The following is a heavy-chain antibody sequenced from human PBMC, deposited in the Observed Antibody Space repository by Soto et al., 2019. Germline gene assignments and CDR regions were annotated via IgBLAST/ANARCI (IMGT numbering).Heavy chain of an antibody. CDR2: IYYSGST. V-gene: IGHV4-31*03. CDR1: GGSISSGGYY. Sequence: SETLSLTCTVSGGSISSGGYYWSWIRQHPGKGLEWIGYIYYSGSTYYNPSLKSRVTISVDTSKNQFSLKLSSVTAADTAVYYCARRAYDFWSGYYSDYYYGMDVWGQGTTVTISS. D-gene: IGHD3-3*01. J-gene: IGHJ6*02. CDR3: ARRAYDFWSGYYSDYYYGMDV.